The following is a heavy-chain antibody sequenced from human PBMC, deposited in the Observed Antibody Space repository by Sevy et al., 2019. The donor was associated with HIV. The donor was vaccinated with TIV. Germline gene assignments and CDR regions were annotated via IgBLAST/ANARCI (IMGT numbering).Heavy chain of an antibody. V-gene: IGHV3-23*01. CDR2: ISGGDDST. D-gene: IGHD3-22*01. J-gene: IGHJ2*01. CDR3: AKFGDYYDSGGYYWYFDF. CDR1: GFIFGDYA. Sequence: GGSLRLSCPASGFIFGDYAMSWVRQAPGKGLEWVSSISGGDDSTYYADSVKGRFTVSRVNSKNTLYLQMNTLRAEDTALYYCAKFGDYYDSGGYYWYFDFWGRGTLVTVSS.